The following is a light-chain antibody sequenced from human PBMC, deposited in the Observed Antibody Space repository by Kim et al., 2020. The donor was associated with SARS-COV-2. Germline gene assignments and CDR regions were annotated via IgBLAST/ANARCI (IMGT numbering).Light chain of an antibody. CDR3: QHYSAYPWT. J-gene: IGKJ1*01. CDR1: QSISTW. CDR2: KAS. V-gene: IGKV1-5*03. Sequence: DTVTLTCRASQSISTWVAWYQQKPGKAPNLLIYKASILESGVPSRFSGSASGTDFTLTITSLQPDDFGTYYCQHYSAYPWTFGQGTKVDIK.